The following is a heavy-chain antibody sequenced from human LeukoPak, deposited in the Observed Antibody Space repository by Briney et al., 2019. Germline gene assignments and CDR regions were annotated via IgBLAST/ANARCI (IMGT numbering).Heavy chain of an antibody. Sequence: ASVKVSCKAPGYTFTGYYLHWVRQAPGQGLEWMGWINPYSGDTNYAQKFQGRVTMTRDTSISTAFMELSRLRSDDTAVYYCARSSYDRDLHIDDYWGQGTRVTVSS. CDR3: ARSSYDRDLHIDDY. J-gene: IGHJ4*02. CDR1: GYTFTGYY. CDR2: INPYSGDT. V-gene: IGHV1-2*02. D-gene: IGHD3-16*01.